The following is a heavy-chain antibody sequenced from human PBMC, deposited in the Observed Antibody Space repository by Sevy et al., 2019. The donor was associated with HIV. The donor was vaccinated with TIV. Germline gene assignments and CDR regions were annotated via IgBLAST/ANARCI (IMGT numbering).Heavy chain of an antibody. Sequence: ASVKVSCKASGYSFTNYAIHWVRQAPGQGLEWMGWIKTDNGNTKYSQRFQGRVTITRDTSATTAYMEMSSLRYDATALYFCARGKGGIFGVVVGQFDSWGQGTLVTVSS. CDR3: ARGKGGIFGVVVGQFDS. CDR2: IKTDNGNT. V-gene: IGHV1-3*04. CDR1: GYSFTNYA. D-gene: IGHD3-3*01. J-gene: IGHJ4*02.